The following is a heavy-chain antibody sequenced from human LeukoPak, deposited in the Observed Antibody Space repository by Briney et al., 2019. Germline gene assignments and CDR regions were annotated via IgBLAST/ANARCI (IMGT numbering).Heavy chain of an antibody. Sequence: ASVKVSCKASGYTFTGYYMHWVRQAPGQGLEWXGWINPNSGGTNYAQKFQGRVTMTRDTSISTAYMELSRLRSDDTAVYYCARASGGSSWYRGWGQGTLVTVSS. J-gene: IGHJ4*02. V-gene: IGHV1-2*02. CDR1: GYTFTGYY. CDR3: ARASGGSSWYRG. D-gene: IGHD6-13*01. CDR2: INPNSGGT.